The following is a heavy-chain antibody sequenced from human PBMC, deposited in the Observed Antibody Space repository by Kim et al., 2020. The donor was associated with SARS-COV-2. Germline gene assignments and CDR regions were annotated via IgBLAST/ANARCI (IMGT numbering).Heavy chain of an antibody. D-gene: IGHD2-8*01. CDR2: ISGSGGST. Sequence: GGSLRLSCAASGFTFSSYAMSWVRQAPGKGLEWVSAISGSGGSTYYADSVKGRFTISRDNSKNTLYLQMNSLRAEDTAVYYCAKSYRADIVLMVYAYSGIDAFDIWGQGTMVTVSS. CDR3: AKSYRADIVLMVYAYSGIDAFDI. J-gene: IGHJ3*02. CDR1: GFTFSSYA. V-gene: IGHV3-23*01.